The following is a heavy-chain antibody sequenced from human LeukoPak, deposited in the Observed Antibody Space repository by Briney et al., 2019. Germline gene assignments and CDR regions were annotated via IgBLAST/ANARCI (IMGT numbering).Heavy chain of an antibody. CDR2: IKSKTDGGTT. CDR3: AKHSSGFSSSPSDY. J-gene: IGHJ4*02. CDR1: GFTFRIYW. V-gene: IGHV3-15*01. D-gene: IGHD3-22*01. Sequence: GGSLRLSCAASGFTFRIYWMSWVRQVPGKGLEWVGRIKSKTDGGTTDYAAPVKGRFTISRDDSKNTLYLQMNSLRAEDTAVYYCAKHSSGFSSSPSDYWGQGTLVTVSS.